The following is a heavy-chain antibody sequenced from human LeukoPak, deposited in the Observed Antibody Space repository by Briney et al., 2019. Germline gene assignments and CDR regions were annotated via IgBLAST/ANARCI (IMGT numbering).Heavy chain of an antibody. CDR1: GFTFSNSA. J-gene: IGHJ4*02. V-gene: IGHV3-21*01. D-gene: IGHD5-18*01. CDR2: ISASTKFI. CDR3: AKDRYSYAFEYSDS. Sequence: GGSLRLSCTASGFTFSNSAMHWVRQAPGKGLEWVSSISASTKFIFYADSVKGRFTISRDNSKNTLSLQVSSLRAEDTAVYYCAKDRYSYAFEYSDSWGQGTLVTVSS.